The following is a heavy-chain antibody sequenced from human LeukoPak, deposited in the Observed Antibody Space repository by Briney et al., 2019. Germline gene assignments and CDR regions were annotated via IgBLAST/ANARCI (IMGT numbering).Heavy chain of an antibody. CDR2: ISGSGGST. J-gene: IGHJ4*02. CDR3: AKGLFYDSSGYLKGFFDY. V-gene: IGHV3-23*01. Sequence: GGSLRLSCAASGFTFSSYAINWVRQAPGKGLEWVSIISGSGGSTYYADSVKGRFTISRDNSKNTLYLQMNSLRAEDTAVYYCAKGLFYDSSGYLKGFFDYWGQGTLVTVSS. CDR1: GFTFSSYA. D-gene: IGHD3-22*01.